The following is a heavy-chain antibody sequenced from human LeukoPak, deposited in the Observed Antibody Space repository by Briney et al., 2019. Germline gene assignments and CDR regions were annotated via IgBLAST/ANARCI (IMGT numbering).Heavy chain of an antibody. Sequence: GGSLRLSCAASGITFSNYAMSWVRQAPGKGLEWVSAISGSGGSTYYADSVKGRFTISRDNSKNTLYLQMNSLRAEDTAVYYCAKADTAMDLYYFDYWGQGTLVTVSS. CDR3: AKADTAMDLYYFDY. CDR1: GITFSNYA. D-gene: IGHD5-18*01. V-gene: IGHV3-23*01. J-gene: IGHJ4*02. CDR2: ISGSGGST.